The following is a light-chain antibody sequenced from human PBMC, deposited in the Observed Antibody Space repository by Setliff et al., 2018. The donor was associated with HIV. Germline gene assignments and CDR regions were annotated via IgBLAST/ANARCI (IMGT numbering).Light chain of an antibody. V-gene: IGLV2-23*02. CDR1: SSDIGGYES. CDR3: CSYAGGDTWI. J-gene: IGLJ2*01. CDR2: DVT. Sequence: QSALTQPASVSGSPGQSITISCTGSSSDIGGYESVSWYRQHPGEVPKLIIYDVTKRPSGVSNRFSASKSANTASLTISGLQAEDEADYYCCSYAGGDTWIFGGGTKVTVL.